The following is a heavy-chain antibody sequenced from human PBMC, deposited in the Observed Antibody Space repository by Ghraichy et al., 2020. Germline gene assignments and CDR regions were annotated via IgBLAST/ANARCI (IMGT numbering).Heavy chain of an antibody. CDR2: LFNDGST. V-gene: IGHV4-59*01. CDR3: ARSLSGLDSGAY. Sequence: SETLSLTCTVSGGSISNEHWNWVRQPPGKGLEWIAYLFNDGSTSYNPSLKNRVTISLDRSQNQLSLRLTSLTAADTAVYFCARSLSGLDSGAYWGQGTLVTVAS. D-gene: IGHD2-2*03. CDR1: GGSISNEH. J-gene: IGHJ4*02.